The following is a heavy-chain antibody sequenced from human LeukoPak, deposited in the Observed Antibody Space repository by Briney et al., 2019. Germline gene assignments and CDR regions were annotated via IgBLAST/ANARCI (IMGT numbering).Heavy chain of an antibody. J-gene: IGHJ4*02. CDR3: AIRISDYYDSSAFEFFDY. D-gene: IGHD3-22*01. CDR2: IIPILGIA. CDR1: GYTFTGYS. Sequence: SVKVSCKASGYTFTGYSVHWVRQAPGQGLEWMGRIIPILGIANYGQKFQGRVTITADKSTNTAYMELSSLRSEDTAVYYCAIRISDYYDSSAFEFFDYWGQGTLVTVSS. V-gene: IGHV1-69*02.